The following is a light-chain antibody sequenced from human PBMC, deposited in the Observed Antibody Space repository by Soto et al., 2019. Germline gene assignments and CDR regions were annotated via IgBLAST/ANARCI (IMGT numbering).Light chain of an antibody. CDR1: STDFVGYNR. CDR2: EVS. Sequence: QSVLTQPPSVSGSPGQSVTISCTGTSTDFVGYNRVSWYQQPPGTAPKLMICEVSKRPSGVPDRFAGSKSGNTASLTISGLQAADEADYYCSLYTSENAYVFGTGTKLTVL. J-gene: IGLJ1*01. V-gene: IGLV2-18*01. CDR3: SLYTSENAYV.